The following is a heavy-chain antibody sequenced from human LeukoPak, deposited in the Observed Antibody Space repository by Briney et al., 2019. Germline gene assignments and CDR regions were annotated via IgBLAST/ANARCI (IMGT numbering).Heavy chain of an antibody. CDR1: GGSISTTNW. Sequence: SGTLSLTCVVSGGSISTTNWWTWVRQPPGKGLEWIGEIHYGGSATYNPSLNSRVSISLDKSKNQFSLKLRSVTAADTAVYYCARNGPTAAGAFDIWGQGTPVTVSS. CDR3: ARNGPTAAGAFDI. J-gene: IGHJ3*02. D-gene: IGHD6-13*01. V-gene: IGHV4-4*02. CDR2: IHYGGSA.